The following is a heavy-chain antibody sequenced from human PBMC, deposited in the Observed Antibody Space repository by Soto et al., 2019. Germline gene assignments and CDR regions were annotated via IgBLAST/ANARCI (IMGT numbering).Heavy chain of an antibody. J-gene: IGHJ3*01. D-gene: IGHD2-2*01. V-gene: IGHV4-31*01. Sequence: QVQLQESGPGLVKPSETLSLTCIVSGGSISSANYNWRRIRQYPGKGLEWIGFIYYSGSTYSKPSHKSLVTMSVAPSQNRFSQKVTSVTAADSAVYWWAGEEWVVAAAHDTFDGWGRGTVVTV. CDR3: AGEEWVVAAAHDTFDG. CDR2: IYYSGST. CDR1: GGSISSANYN.